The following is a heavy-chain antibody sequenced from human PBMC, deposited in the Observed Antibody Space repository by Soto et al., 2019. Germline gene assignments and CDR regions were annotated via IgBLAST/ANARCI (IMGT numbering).Heavy chain of an antibody. CDR2: ISGTESST. V-gene: IGHV3-23*01. CDR3: AKGAYYGSGSYYYFDS. J-gene: IGHJ4*02. Sequence: EVQLLESGGGLVQPGGSLRLSCAASGFTFSKYGMNWVRQAPGKGLEWVSAISGTESSTYYADSVKGRFTISRDTSKNTLYLHMTSLRSEDTAVYYCAKGAYYGSGSYYYFDSWGQGTLVTVSS. CDR1: GFTFSKYG. D-gene: IGHD3-10*01.